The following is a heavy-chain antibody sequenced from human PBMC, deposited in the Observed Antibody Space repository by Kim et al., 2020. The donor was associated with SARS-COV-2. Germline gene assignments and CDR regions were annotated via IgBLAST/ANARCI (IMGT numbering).Heavy chain of an antibody. V-gene: IGHV5-51*01. CDR1: GFTFTRDW. CDR2: IYPGDSDT. CDR3: ARHSNYYGSGGYFDY. D-gene: IGHD3-10*01. Sequence: GESLKISCKGSGFTFTRDWIGWVRQMPGKGLGWMGIIYPGDSDTRYSPSFQGQATISADKSINTAYLQWSSLKASDTAMYYCARHSNYYGSGGYFDYWGQGTLVTVSS. J-gene: IGHJ4*02.